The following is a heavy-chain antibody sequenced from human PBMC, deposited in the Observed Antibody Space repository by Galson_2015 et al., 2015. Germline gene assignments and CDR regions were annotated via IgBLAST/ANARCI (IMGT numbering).Heavy chain of an antibody. Sequence: SLRLSCAASGFTFSNDWMSWVRQAPGKGLEWVGRIKSKTDGGTTDHAAPVRGRFTISSDDSKDTLYLQMNSLKTEDTGVFYCTSPGGNYDPYVFHGTDVSGRASAVTASS. CDR3: TSPGGNYDPYVFHGTDV. CDR1: GFTFSNDW. D-gene: IGHD4-23*01. CDR2: IKSKTDGGTT. J-gene: IGHJ6*02. V-gene: IGHV3-15*01.